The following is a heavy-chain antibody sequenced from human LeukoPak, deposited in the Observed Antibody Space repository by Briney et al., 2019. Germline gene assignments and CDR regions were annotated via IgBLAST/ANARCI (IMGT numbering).Heavy chain of an antibody. J-gene: IGHJ4*02. Sequence: GGSLRLSCAASGFTFSSYSMNWVRQAPGKGLEWVSSISSSSSYIYYADSVKGRFTISRDNAKNSLYLQMNSLRAEDTAVYYCARAVAVAGTRGNFDYWGQGTLVTVSS. CDR2: ISSSSSYI. D-gene: IGHD6-19*01. V-gene: IGHV3-21*01. CDR3: ARAVAVAGTRGNFDY. CDR1: GFTFSSYS.